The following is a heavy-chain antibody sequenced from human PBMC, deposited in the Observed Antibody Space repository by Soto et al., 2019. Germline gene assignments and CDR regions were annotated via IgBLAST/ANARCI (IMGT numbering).Heavy chain of an antibody. J-gene: IGHJ6*02. CDR3: ARDTGGSAYYYGMDV. CDR2: IHYSGST. CDR1: GGSISSGDYY. D-gene: IGHD3-10*01. Sequence: PSETLSLTCTVSGGSISSGDYYWSWIRLPPGKGLEGIGYIHYSGSTYYNPSLKSRLIISVDTSRNQFSLKLTSVTAADTAMYYCARDTGGSAYYYGMDVWGQGTTVTVSS. V-gene: IGHV4-30-4*01.